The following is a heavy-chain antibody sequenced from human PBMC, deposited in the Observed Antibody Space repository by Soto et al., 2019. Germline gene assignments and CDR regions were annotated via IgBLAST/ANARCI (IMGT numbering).Heavy chain of an antibody. D-gene: IGHD2-2*01. V-gene: IGHV1-69*13. CDR1: GGTFSSYA. J-gene: IGHJ5*02. CDR3: ARDPIVVVPAATARNWFDP. CDR2: IIPIFGTA. Sequence: GASVKVSCKASGGTFSSYAISWVRQAPGQGLEWMGGIIPIFGTANYAQKFQGRVTITADESTSTAYMELSSLRSEDTAVYYCARDPIVVVPAATARNWFDPWGQGTLVTVSS.